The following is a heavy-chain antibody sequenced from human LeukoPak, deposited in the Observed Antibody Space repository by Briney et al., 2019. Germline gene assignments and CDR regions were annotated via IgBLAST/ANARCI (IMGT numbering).Heavy chain of an antibody. CDR2: IYYSGST. Sequence: PSETLSLTCTVSGGSISSSSYYWGWIRQPPGKGLEWIGSIYYSGSTYYNPSLKSRVTISVDTSKNQFSLKLSSVTAADTAVYYCARGLKQLVRGAPFDYWGQGTLVTVSS. V-gene: IGHV4-39*07. CDR3: ARGLKQLVRGAPFDY. D-gene: IGHD6-13*01. J-gene: IGHJ4*02. CDR1: GGSISSSSYY.